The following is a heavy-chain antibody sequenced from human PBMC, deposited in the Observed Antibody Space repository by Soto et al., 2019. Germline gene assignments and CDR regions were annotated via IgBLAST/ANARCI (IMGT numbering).Heavy chain of an antibody. CDR2: ISSSSQNI. Sequence: EVQLVESGGGLVQPGGSLRLSCAASEFTFSTYAMNWVRQAPGKGLEWVSYISSSSQNIRYADSVKGRFTISRDNAKNSLYLQMNSLRAEDTAVYYCARDQSRGQVFYYCMDVWGKGTTVTVSS. D-gene: IGHD3-10*01. CDR3: ARDQSRGQVFYYCMDV. CDR1: EFTFSTYA. V-gene: IGHV3-48*01. J-gene: IGHJ6*03.